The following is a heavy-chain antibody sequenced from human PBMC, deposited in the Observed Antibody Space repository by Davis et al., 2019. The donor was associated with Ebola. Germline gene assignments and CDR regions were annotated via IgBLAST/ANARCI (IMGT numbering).Heavy chain of an antibody. CDR2: IYYSGST. D-gene: IGHD1-26*01. CDR3: ARASYHNWFDP. Sequence: SETLSLTCTVSGGSISSGGYYWSWIRQPPGKGLEWIGYIYYSGSTNYNPSLKSRVTISVDTSKNQFSLKLSSVTAADTAVYYCARASYHNWFDPWGQGTLVTVSS. CDR1: GGSISSGGYY. V-gene: IGHV4-61*08. J-gene: IGHJ5*02.